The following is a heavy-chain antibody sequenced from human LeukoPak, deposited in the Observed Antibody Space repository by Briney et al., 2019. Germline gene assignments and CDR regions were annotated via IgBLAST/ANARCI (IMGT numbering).Heavy chain of an antibody. CDR3: AKALVGMSFDC. V-gene: IGHV3-23*01. Sequence: GGSLRLSCAASGFTFSSYAMSWVRQAPGKGLEWVSAISGSGVRTYFADSVKGRFTISRDKSKNTLYLQMNSLRVEDTAVYYCAKALVGMSFDCWGQGTLVTVSS. CDR1: GFTFSSYA. CDR2: ISGSGVRT. D-gene: IGHD2-21*01. J-gene: IGHJ4*02.